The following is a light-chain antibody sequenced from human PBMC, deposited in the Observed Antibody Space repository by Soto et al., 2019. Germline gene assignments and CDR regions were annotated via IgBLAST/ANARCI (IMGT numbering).Light chain of an antibody. CDR1: QNINNY. V-gene: IGKV1-33*01. J-gene: IGKJ5*01. CDR2: DAS. Sequence: DIHMTRSPSSLSSSVLDIFSITCQASQNINNYLNWYQQKPGRAPKLLIYDASNLEAGVPSRFRGSGSGTDFTFTISRLQPEDIATYYCQQYENLPTFGQGTRLEIK. CDR3: QQYENLPT.